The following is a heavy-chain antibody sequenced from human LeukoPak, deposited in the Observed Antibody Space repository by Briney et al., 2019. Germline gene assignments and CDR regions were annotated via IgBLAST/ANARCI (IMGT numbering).Heavy chain of an antibody. CDR3: ARDVRTTITKPGGRGRH. D-gene: IGHD5-12*01. V-gene: IGHV1-2*02. CDR1: GYTFTGYY. J-gene: IGHJ4*02. Sequence: ASVKVSCNASGYTFTGYYMHWVRQAPGQGLEWMGWINPNSGGTNYAQKFQGRVTMTRDTSISTAYMELSRLRSDDTAVYYCARDVRTTITKPGGRGRHWGQGTLVTVSS. CDR2: INPNSGGT.